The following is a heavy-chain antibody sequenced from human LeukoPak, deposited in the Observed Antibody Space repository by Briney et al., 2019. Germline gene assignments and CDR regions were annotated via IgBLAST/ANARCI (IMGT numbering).Heavy chain of an antibody. D-gene: IGHD3-22*01. V-gene: IGHV3-74*01. Sequence: GGSLRLSCAASGFTFSSYWMHWVRQAPGKGLVWVSRINSDGSSTSYADSVKGRFTISRDNAKNTLYLQMNSLRAEDTAVYYCARSRYYYDSSGYFASWGQGTLVTVSS. J-gene: IGHJ4*02. CDR1: GFTFSSYW. CDR2: INSDGSST. CDR3: ARSRYYYDSSGYFAS.